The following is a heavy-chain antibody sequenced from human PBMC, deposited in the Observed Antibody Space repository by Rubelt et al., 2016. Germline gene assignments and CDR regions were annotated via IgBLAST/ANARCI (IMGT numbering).Heavy chain of an antibody. CDR1: GDSISPSY. CDR2: IYYSGST. D-gene: IGHD6-13*01. Sequence: QVQLQESGPGLVKPSETLSLTCTVSGDSISPSYWSWIRQPPGERLEWIGSIYYSGSTNYNPSLTSRVTIAVDKSKNQLSPRWGAGTAAETAVYYWARGLYRSSWFAIWGQGTMVTVSS. V-gene: IGHV4-59*12. J-gene: IGHJ3*02. CDR3: ARGLYRSSWFAI.